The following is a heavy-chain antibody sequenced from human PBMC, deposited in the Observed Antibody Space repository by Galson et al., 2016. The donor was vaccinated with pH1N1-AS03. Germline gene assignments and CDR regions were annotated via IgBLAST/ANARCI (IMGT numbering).Heavy chain of an antibody. CDR2: ISGSGGTT. V-gene: IGHV3-23*01. D-gene: IGHD3-3*01. Sequence: SLRLSCAASGFSFSTYAMTWVRQAPGKGLEWVSGISGSGGTTYYAESVKGRSAISRDNSKNTLYLLMNSLRAEDTAVYYCAKGDDFWSGYSPNYYYCMDVWGKGT. CDR1: GFSFSTYA. J-gene: IGHJ6*03. CDR3: AKGDDFWSGYSPNYYYCMDV.